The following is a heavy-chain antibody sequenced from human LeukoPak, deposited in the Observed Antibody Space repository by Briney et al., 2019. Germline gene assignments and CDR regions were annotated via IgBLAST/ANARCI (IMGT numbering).Heavy chain of an antibody. Sequence: SVKVSCKASGGTFSSYAISWVRQAPGQGLEWMGRIIPMFGIANYAQKFQGRVTITAGKSTSTAYLELSSLRSEDTAVYYCATDHYYDSSGYYYGDYWGQGTLVTVSS. J-gene: IGHJ4*02. CDR3: ATDHYYDSSGYYYGDY. D-gene: IGHD3-22*01. CDR1: GGTFSSYA. CDR2: IIPMFGIA. V-gene: IGHV1-69*04.